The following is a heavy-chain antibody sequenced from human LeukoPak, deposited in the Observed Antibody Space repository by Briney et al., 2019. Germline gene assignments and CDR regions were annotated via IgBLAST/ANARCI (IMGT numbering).Heavy chain of an antibody. Sequence: GGSLRLSCAASGFTFSSYGMHWVRQAPGKGLEWVAFIRYDGSNKYYADSVKGRFTISRDNSKNTLYLQMNGLRAEDTATYYCAARPTSEAVAPSDFWGQGTLVTVSP. V-gene: IGHV3-30*02. D-gene: IGHD6-19*01. CDR3: AARPTSEAVAPSDF. J-gene: IGHJ4*02. CDR1: GFTFSSYG. CDR2: IRYDGSNK.